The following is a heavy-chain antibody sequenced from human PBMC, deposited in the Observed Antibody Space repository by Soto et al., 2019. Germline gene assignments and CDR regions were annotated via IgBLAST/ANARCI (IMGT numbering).Heavy chain of an antibody. Sequence: GGSLRLSCEGSGSTFSSYSMSWVRQSPGKGLQWVAYISSSGSTTYYGDSVKGRFSISRDNTKDSVFLQMNRLRDEDTSVYFCARAVAGTVYDYWGQGALVTVSS. CDR3: ARAVAGTVYDY. J-gene: IGHJ4*02. CDR2: ISSSGSTT. V-gene: IGHV3-48*02. CDR1: GSTFSSYS. D-gene: IGHD6-19*01.